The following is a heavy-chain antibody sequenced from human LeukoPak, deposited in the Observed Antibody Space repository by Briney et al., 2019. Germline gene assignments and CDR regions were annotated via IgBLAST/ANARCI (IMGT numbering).Heavy chain of an antibody. V-gene: IGHV3-53*01. CDR3: ARAPGVRLLFFFDY. CDR1: GFTVSSNY. CDR2: IYSGGST. Sequence: QPGGSLRLSCAASGFTVSSNYMSWVRQAPGKGLEWVSVIYSGGSTYYADSVKGRFTISRDNSKNTLYLQMNSLRAEDTAVYYCARAPGVRLLFFFDYWGQGTLVTVSS. J-gene: IGHJ4*02. D-gene: IGHD2-21*02.